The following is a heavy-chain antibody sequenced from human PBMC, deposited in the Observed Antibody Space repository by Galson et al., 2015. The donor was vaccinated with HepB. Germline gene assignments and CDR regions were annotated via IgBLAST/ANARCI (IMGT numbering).Heavy chain of an antibody. CDR1: GFTFSSYW. V-gene: IGHV3-7*01. CDR2: IKQDGSGK. J-gene: IGHJ4*02. D-gene: IGHD2-2*02. Sequence: SLRLSCAASGFTFSSYWMSWVRQAPGKGLEWVANIKQDGSGKYYVDSVKGRFTISRDNAKNSLYLQMNSLGDEDTAVYYCARDRVSAAIPYFDNWGQGTLVTVSS. CDR3: ARDRVSAAIPYFDN.